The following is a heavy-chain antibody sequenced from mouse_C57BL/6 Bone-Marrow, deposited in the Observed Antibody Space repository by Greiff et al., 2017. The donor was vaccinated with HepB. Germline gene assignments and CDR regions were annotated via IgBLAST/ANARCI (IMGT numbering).Heavy chain of an antibody. CDR3: TKGGLLLRAMDY. J-gene: IGHJ4*01. CDR2: IDPETGGT. D-gene: IGHD1-1*01. Sequence: QVQLQQSGAELVRPGASVTLSCKASGYTFTDYEMHWVKQTPVHGLEWIGAIDPETGGTAYNQKFKGKAILTADKSSSTAYMELRSLTSEDSAVYYCTKGGLLLRAMDYWGQGTSVTASS. CDR1: GYTFTDYE. V-gene: IGHV1-15*01.